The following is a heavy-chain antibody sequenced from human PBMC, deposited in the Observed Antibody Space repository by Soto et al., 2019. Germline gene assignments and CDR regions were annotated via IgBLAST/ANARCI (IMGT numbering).Heavy chain of an antibody. D-gene: IGHD4-17*01. J-gene: IGHJ4*02. V-gene: IGHV4-59*01. CDR1: GGSISSYY. CDR3: AKRYGASFDY. CDR2: IYYSGST. Sequence: SETLSLTCTVSGGSISSYYWSWIRQPPGKGLEWIGYIYYSGSTNYNPSLKRVTISVDTSKNQFSLKLSSVTAADTAVYYCAKRYGASFDYWGQGTLVTVSS.